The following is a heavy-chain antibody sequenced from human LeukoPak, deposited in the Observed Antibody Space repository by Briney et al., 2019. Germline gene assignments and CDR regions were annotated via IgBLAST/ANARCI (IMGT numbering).Heavy chain of an antibody. J-gene: IGHJ6*03. Sequence: PGGSLRLSCAASGFTFSSYAMSWVRQAPGKGLEWVSGISGSGYTTYYADSVKGRFTISRDNSKNTLYLQMNSLRAEDTAVYYCCKGDYAYYYYMDVWGKGTTVTVSS. CDR2: ISGSGYTT. CDR3: CKGDYAYYYYMDV. CDR1: GFTFSSYA. D-gene: IGHD4-17*01. V-gene: IGHV3-23*01.